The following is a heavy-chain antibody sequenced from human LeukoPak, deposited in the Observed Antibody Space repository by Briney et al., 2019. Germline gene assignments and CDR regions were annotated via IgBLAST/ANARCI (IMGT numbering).Heavy chain of an antibody. CDR3: ARAHLGIFYY. D-gene: IGHD7-27*01. Sequence: SETLSLTCAVYGGSFSGYYWSWIRQPPGKGLEWIGEINHSGSTNYNPSLKSRVTISVDTSKNQFSLKLSSVTAADTAVYNCARAHLGIFYYWGQGTLVTVSS. CDR1: GGSFSGYY. CDR2: INHSGST. V-gene: IGHV4-34*01. J-gene: IGHJ4*02.